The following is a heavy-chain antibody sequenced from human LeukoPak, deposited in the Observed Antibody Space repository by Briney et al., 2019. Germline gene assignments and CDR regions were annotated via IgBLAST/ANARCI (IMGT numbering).Heavy chain of an antibody. V-gene: IGHV3-23*01. CDR3: AKGGGWLYYFDY. CDR1: GFTFSKFA. J-gene: IGHJ4*02. Sequence: PGGSLRLSCAASGFTFSKFAVNWVRQAPGKGLEWVSAISDSGGSTYYADSLKGRFTISRENSKNTLYLHMHSLRAEDTAVYYCAKGGGWLYYFDYWGQGTPVTVSS. D-gene: IGHD6-19*01. CDR2: ISDSGGST.